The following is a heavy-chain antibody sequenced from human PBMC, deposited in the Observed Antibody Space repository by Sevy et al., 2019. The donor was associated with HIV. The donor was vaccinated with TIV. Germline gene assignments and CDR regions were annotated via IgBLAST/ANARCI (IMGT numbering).Heavy chain of an antibody. CDR1: GFTFSSYS. CDR3: ARDTADTSSSVDLPYLDY. CDR2: ITTGSTYM. V-gene: IGHV3-21*01. D-gene: IGHD6-6*01. J-gene: IGHJ4*02. Sequence: GGSLRLSCAASGFTFSSYSMNWVRQAPGKGLEWVSSITTGSTYMYYADSVKGRFTISRDNAKNALYLQMNSLRAEDTAIYYCARDTADTSSSVDLPYLDYWGQGTLVTVSS.